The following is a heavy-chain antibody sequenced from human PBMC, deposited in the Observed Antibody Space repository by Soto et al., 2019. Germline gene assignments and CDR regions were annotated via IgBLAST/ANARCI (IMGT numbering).Heavy chain of an antibody. CDR2: IYSGGST. J-gene: IGHJ4*02. CDR1: GFTVSNNY. CDR3: ARDPPGIAASGGGG. V-gene: IGHV3-53*01. D-gene: IGHD6-13*01. Sequence: EVQLVESGGGLIQPGGSLRLSCAASGFTVSNNYMRWVRQAPGKGLEWVSLIYSGGSTHYADSVKGRFTISRDNSKNTLYLQINSLRVEDTDVYYCARDPPGIAASGGGGWGQGTLVTVSS.